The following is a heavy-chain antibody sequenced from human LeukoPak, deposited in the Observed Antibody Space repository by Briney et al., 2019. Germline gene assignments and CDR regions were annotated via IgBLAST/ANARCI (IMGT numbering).Heavy chain of an antibody. Sequence: GESLKISCKGSGYSFTNFWIGWVRQVPGKGLEWVGIIYPGDSDTRYSPSFQGQVTITADKSISTAYLQWSSLKASDTAMYYCARHGSPYYYYGMDVWGQGTTVTVSS. CDR2: IYPGDSDT. CDR3: ARHGSPYYYYGMDV. D-gene: IGHD6-19*01. CDR1: GYSFTNFW. V-gene: IGHV5-51*01. J-gene: IGHJ6*02.